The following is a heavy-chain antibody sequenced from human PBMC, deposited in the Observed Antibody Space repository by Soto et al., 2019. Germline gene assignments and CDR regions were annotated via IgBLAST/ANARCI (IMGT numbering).Heavy chain of an antibody. CDR2: IYYSGST. J-gene: IGHJ5*02. CDR1: GGSISSSSYS. D-gene: IGHD3-3*02. V-gene: IGHV4-39*01. Sequence: SLTCTVSGGSISSSSYSWGWIRQPPGKGLEWIGSIYYSGSTYYNPSLKSRVTISVDTSKNQFSLKLSSVTAADTAVYYCASPKIAFYNWFDPWGQGTLVTVSS. CDR3: ASPKIAFYNWFDP.